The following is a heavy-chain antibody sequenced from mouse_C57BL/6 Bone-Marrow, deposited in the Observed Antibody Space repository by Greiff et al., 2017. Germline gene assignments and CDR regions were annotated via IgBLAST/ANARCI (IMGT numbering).Heavy chain of an antibody. D-gene: IGHD1-1*01. Sequence: QVQLQQSGAELARPGASVKLSCKASGYTFTSYGISWVKQRTGQGLEWIGEIYPRSGNTYYNEKFKGKATLTADKSSSTAYMELRSLTSEDSAVHFCARILYYYGSSPFDYWGQGTTLTVSS. V-gene: IGHV1-81*01. CDR1: GYTFTSYG. CDR3: ARILYYYGSSPFDY. J-gene: IGHJ2*01. CDR2: IYPRSGNT.